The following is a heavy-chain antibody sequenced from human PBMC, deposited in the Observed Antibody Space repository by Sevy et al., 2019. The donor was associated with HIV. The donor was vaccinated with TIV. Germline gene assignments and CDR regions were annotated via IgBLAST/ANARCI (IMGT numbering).Heavy chain of an antibody. CDR3: AREGGYYYDSSGYMEPDY. V-gene: IGHV1-18*01. Sequence: ASVKVSCKASGYTFTSYGISWVRQAPGQGLEWMGWISAYNGNTNYAQKLQGRVTMTTDTSTSTAYMELRGLRSDDTAVYYCAREGGYYYDSSGYMEPDYWGQGTLVTVSS. J-gene: IGHJ4*02. D-gene: IGHD3-22*01. CDR1: GYTFTSYG. CDR2: ISAYNGNT.